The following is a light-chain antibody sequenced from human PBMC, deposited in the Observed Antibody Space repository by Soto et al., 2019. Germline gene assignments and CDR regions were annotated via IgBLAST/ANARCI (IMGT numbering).Light chain of an antibody. CDR1: QSIGIY. Sequence: EIVMTQSPATLSVSPGERATLSCRASQSIGIYLAWYRQKPGQAPRILIYGASNRDTGIPARFSGSGSGTDFTLTITRLEPEDFEVYYCHQRQSSPRTFGQGTKVDIK. CDR3: HQRQSSPRT. J-gene: IGKJ1*01. CDR2: GAS. V-gene: IGKV3-11*01.